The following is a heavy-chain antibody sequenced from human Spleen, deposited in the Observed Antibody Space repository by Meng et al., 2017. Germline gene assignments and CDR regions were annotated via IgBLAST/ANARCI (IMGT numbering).Heavy chain of an antibody. CDR1: GYNFPDYY. CDR2: IYPSGDST. CDR3: ARAQRSGWDTYFDY. J-gene: IGHJ4*02. Sequence: VQLVQSGAEVKKPGASVKVSCKPSGYNFPDYYIHWVRRAPGHGLEWMGIIYPSGDSTTYAQKFQGRVTMTRDTSTSTVYMELSSLRSEDTAVYYCARAQRSGWDTYFDYWGQGTLVTVSS. V-gene: IGHV1-46*01. D-gene: IGHD6-19*01.